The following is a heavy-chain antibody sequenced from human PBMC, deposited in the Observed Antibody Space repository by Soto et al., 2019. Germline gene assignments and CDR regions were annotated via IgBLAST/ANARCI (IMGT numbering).Heavy chain of an antibody. CDR3: ATDRAAASGRHAVDI. D-gene: IGHD6-13*01. V-gene: IGHV1-69*06. CDR2: IIPVFGAP. CDR1: GGPFKAYA. J-gene: IGHJ3*02. Sequence: QVQLVQSGAEVKKPGSSVKVSCKTSGGPFKAYAVSWVRQAPGQGLEWMGGIIPVFGAPTYAQDFQGRVNITADKSTSTAYMELSNLRFDDTAVYYCATDRAAASGRHAVDIWGQGTMVAVSS.